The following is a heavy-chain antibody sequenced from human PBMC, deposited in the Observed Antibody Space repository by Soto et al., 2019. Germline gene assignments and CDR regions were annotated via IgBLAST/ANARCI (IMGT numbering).Heavy chain of an antibody. V-gene: IGHV1-3*05. CDR3: AGGPSAAADWFDP. CDR1: GYTFTTYA. CDR2: INAGNGNT. Sequence: QVQLVQSGAEEKKPGASVKVSCKASGYTFTTYAMHWVRQAPGQRLEWMGWINAGNGNTKYSQKFQGRVTITRDTSASTAYMELSSLRSEDTAVYYCAGGPSAAADWFDPWGQGTLVTVSS. D-gene: IGHD6-13*01. J-gene: IGHJ5*02.